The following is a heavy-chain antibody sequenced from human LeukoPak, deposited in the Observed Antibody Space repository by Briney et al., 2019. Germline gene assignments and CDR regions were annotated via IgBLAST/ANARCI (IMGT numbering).Heavy chain of an antibody. CDR3: AKDTVYYDSSSYPY. J-gene: IGHJ4*02. CDR2: ISGTGGST. D-gene: IGHD3-22*01. Sequence: GGSLRLSCAASGFTFSSYAMTWVRQAPGKGLEWVSAISGTGGSTYYADSVKGRFTISRDNSKNTLFLQMNGLRAEDTAVYYCAKDTVYYDSSSYPYWGQGTLVTVSS. V-gene: IGHV3-23*01. CDR1: GFTFSSYA.